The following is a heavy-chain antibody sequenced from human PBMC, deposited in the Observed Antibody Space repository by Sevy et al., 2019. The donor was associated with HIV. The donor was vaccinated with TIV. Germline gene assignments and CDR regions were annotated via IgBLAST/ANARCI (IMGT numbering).Heavy chain of an antibody. CDR3: AAAREYYEDSSGYLDY. V-gene: IGHV1-24*01. CDR1: GYTLTKLS. J-gene: IGHJ4*02. Sequence: ASVKVSCKVSGYTLTKLSMHWVRQAPGKGLEWMGRFDPEDGETIFAQKFQGRVTMTEDTSTDTAYMELSSLRSEDTAVYYCAAAREYYEDSSGYLDYWGEGPLVPVSS. CDR2: FDPEDGET. D-gene: IGHD3-22*01.